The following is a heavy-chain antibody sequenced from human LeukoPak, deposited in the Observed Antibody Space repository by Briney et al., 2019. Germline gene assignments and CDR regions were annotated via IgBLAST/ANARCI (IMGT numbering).Heavy chain of an antibody. CDR1: GGSISSSSYY. CDR3: ARLNPAGRYFDWLSHAGYYYYMDV. J-gene: IGHJ6*03. CDR2: IYYSGST. V-gene: IGHV4-39*01. Sequence: PSETLSLTCTVPGGSISSSSYYWGWIRQPPGKGLEWIGSIYYSGSTYYNPSLKSRVTISVDTSKNQFSLKLSSVTAADTAVYYCARLNPAGRYFDWLSHAGYYYYMDVWGKGTTVTISS. D-gene: IGHD3-9*01.